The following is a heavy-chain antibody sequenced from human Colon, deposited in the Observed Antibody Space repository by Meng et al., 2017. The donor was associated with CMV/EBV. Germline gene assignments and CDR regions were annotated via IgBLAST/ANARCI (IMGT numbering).Heavy chain of an antibody. CDR2: IKSKIDGGTT. CDR3: AAITAATVTLYGMDV. J-gene: IGHJ6*02. Sequence: GGSLRLSCTASGMTFSNAWMSWVRQAPGKGLEWIGRIKSKIDGGTTDYAAPVKGRFSLSRDDSKNTLYLQMNSLKTEDTAVYYCAAITAATVTLYGMDVWGLGT. CDR1: GMTFSNAW. D-gene: IGHD6-13*01. V-gene: IGHV3-15*01.